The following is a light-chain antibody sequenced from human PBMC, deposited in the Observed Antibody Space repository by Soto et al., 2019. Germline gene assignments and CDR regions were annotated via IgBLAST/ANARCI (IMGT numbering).Light chain of an antibody. CDR1: SSDVGGYNY. CDR3: SSYTSSSTLEGV. Sequence: HSVLNQAASGFGSPGQSITISCTGTSSDVGGYNYVSWYQQHPGKAPKLMIYDVSNRPSGVSNRFSGSKSGNTASLTISGLQAEDEADYYCSSYTSSSTLEGVFGTGTKVTVL. V-gene: IGLV2-14*01. CDR2: DVS. J-gene: IGLJ1*01.